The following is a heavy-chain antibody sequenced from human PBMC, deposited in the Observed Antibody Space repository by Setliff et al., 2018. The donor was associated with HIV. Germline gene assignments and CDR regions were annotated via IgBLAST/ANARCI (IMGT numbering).Heavy chain of an antibody. Sequence: KPSETLSLTCAVYGESFSDYFWSWIRQPPGKGLEWIGQINHSGSTKYNTSLKSRVTISVDTSKNQFSLKLRSVTGADTAIYYCTRSYNGVSYNWGQGTLVPVSS. CDR2: INHSGST. CDR1: GESFSDYF. D-gene: IGHD2-8*01. CDR3: TRSYNGVSYN. J-gene: IGHJ4*02. V-gene: IGHV4-34*01.